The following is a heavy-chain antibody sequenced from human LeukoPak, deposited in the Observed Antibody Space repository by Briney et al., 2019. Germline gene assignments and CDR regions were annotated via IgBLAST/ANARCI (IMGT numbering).Heavy chain of an antibody. CDR3: ARDREGDYVWGSYRLEVFDY. Sequence: ASVKVSCKASGYTFTSYAISWVRQAPGQGLEWMGGIIPIFGTANYAQKFQGGVTITADESTSTAYMELSSLRSEDTAVYYCARDREGDYVWGSYRLEVFDYWGQGTLVTVSS. V-gene: IGHV1-69*13. J-gene: IGHJ4*02. D-gene: IGHD3-16*02. CDR1: GYTFTSYA. CDR2: IIPIFGTA.